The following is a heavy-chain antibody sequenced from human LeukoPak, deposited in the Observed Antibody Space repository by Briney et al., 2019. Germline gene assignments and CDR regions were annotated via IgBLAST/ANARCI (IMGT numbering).Heavy chain of an antibody. CDR1: GYSFTSYW. D-gene: IGHD3-10*01. CDR2: IYPGDSDT. J-gene: IGHJ6*02. Sequence: GESLKISCKGSGYSFTSYWIGWVRQMPGKGLEWMGIIYPGDSDTRYSPSFQGQVTISADKSISTAYLQWSSLKAPDTAMYYWARRPDGSVHGMDVWGQGTTVTVSS. V-gene: IGHV5-51*01. CDR3: ARRPDGSVHGMDV.